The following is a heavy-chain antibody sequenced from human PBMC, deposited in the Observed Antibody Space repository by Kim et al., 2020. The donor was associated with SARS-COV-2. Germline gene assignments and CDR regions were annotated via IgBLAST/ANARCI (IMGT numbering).Heavy chain of an antibody. J-gene: IGHJ5*02. Sequence: GESLKISCKGSGYSFTSYWISWVRQMPGKGLEWMGRIDPSDSYTNYSPSFQGHVTISADKSISTAYLQWSSLKASDTAMYYCALEEPNGPITMVRGGWFDPWGQGTLVTVSS. CDR3: ALEEPNGPITMVRGGWFDP. CDR2: IDPSDSYT. CDR1: GYSFTSYW. V-gene: IGHV5-10-1*01. D-gene: IGHD3-10*01.